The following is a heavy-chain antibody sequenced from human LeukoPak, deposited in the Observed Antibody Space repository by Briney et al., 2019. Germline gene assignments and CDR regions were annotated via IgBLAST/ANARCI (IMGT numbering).Heavy chain of an antibody. D-gene: IGHD3-22*01. CDR3: ARGTTYYYDSSGYSYNFDY. J-gene: IGHJ4*02. CDR1: GGSFSGYY. Sequence: PSETLSLTCAVYGGSFSGYYWSWIRQPPGKGLEWIGGINHSGSTNYNPSLKSRVTISVDTSKNQFSLKLSSVTAADTAVYYCARGTTYYYDSSGYSYNFDYWGQGTLVTVSS. V-gene: IGHV4-34*01. CDR2: INHSGST.